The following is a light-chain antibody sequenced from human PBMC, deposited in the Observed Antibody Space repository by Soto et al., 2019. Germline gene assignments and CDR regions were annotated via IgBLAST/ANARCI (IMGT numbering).Light chain of an antibody. CDR1: QDISNY. CDR3: QQYDNLRLIFT. V-gene: IGKV1-33*01. J-gene: IGKJ3*01. Sequence: DIQMTQSPSSLSASVGDRVTITCQASQDISNYLNWYQQKPGKAPKLLIYDASNLETGVPSRFSGSGSGTDFTFTISSLQPEDIATYYCQQYDNLRLIFTFGHGTKVDIK. CDR2: DAS.